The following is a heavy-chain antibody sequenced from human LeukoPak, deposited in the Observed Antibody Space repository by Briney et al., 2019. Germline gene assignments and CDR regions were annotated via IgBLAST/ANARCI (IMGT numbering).Heavy chain of an antibody. J-gene: IGHJ6*02. CDR1: GGSISSYY. CDR2: IYYSGTT. Sequence: KPSETLSLTCTVSGGSISSYYWSWIRQPPGKGLEWIGYIYYSGTTNYNPSLKSRVTISVDTSKNQFSLKLSSVTAADTAVYYCARDGPYYYDSSGYSDYYYYGMDVWGQGTTVTVSS. CDR3: ARDGPYYYDSSGYSDYYYYGMDV. D-gene: IGHD3-22*01. V-gene: IGHV4-59*01.